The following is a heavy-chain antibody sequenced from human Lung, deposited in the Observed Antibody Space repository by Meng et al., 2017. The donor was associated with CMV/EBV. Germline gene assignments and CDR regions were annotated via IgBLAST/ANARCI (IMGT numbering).Heavy chain of an antibody. CDR2: LYYSGDT. D-gene: IGHD3-3*01. Sequence: GSLRLSCTVSGDSVSSGPYYWSWIRQPPGKGLEWIGYLYYSGDTNYNPSLKSRVTMSVDTSKNQFSLKLRSVTAADTAVYYCARLLRGYDSVGWFDPWGQSTLVTVS. V-gene: IGHV4-61*01. CDR1: GDSVSSGPYY. CDR3: ARLLRGYDSVGWFDP. J-gene: IGHJ5*02.